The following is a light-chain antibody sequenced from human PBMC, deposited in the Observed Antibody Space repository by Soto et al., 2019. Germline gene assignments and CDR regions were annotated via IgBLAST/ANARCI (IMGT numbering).Light chain of an antibody. V-gene: IGKV3-15*01. CDR3: QQCNNWPRT. J-gene: IGKJ2*01. CDR1: QSVRSN. Sequence: EIGMTQSPATLSVSPGDRATLSCRASQSVRSNLAWYQQKPGQAPRLLIYGASTRATGIPARFSGSGSGTEFTLTISSLQSEDFALYYCQQCNNWPRTFGQGTKLEIK. CDR2: GAS.